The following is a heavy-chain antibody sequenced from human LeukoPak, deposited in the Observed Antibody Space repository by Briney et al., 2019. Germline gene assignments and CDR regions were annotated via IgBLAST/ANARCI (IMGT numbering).Heavy chain of an antibody. CDR1: GFTFSSYA. D-gene: IGHD6-19*01. J-gene: IGHJ4*02. CDR3: AKGPLIEVAGTTWDY. V-gene: IGHV3-23*01. Sequence: GGSLRLSCAASGFTFSSYAMSRVRQAPEKGLEWVSAISGSGGNTYYADSVKGRFTISRDNSKNTLYLQMNSLRVEDTAVYFCAKGPLIEVAGTTWDYWGQGTLVTVSS. CDR2: ISGSGGNT.